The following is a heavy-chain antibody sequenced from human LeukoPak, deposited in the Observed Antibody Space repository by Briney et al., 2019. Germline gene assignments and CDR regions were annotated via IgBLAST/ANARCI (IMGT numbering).Heavy chain of an antibody. J-gene: IGHJ6*03. D-gene: IGHD2-2*01. Sequence: PGRSLRLSCAASGFTFDDYAMHWVRQGPGKGLEWVSGISWNSGSIGYADSVKGRFTISRDNAKNSLYLQMNSLRAEDTAVYYCAREVVPAAMGDYYYYMDVWGKGTTVTVSS. CDR3: AREVVPAAMGDYYYYMDV. CDR1: GFTFDDYA. CDR2: ISWNSGSI. V-gene: IGHV3-9*01.